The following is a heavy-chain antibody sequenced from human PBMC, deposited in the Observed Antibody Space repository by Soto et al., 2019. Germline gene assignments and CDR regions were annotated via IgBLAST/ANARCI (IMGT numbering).Heavy chain of an antibody. CDR1: GGSISSGGYS. CDR3: ARANIVVLPAAVNNAFDI. CDR2: IYHSGST. V-gene: IGHV4-30-2*01. Sequence: QLQLQESGSGLVKPSQTLSLTCAVSGGSISSGGYSWSWIRQPPGKGLEWIGYIYHSGSTYYNPSLKSRGTISVDRSQNQFSLKLSSVPAADTAVYYCARANIVVLPAAVNNAFDIWGQGTMVTVSS. J-gene: IGHJ3*02. D-gene: IGHD2-2*01.